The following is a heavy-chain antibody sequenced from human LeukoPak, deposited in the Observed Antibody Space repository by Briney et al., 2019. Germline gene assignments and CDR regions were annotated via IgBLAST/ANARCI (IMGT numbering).Heavy chain of an antibody. V-gene: IGHV3-30*18. CDR1: GFTFSSYG. J-gene: IGHJ3*02. CDR2: ISYDGSNK. D-gene: IGHD3-3*02. Sequence: GGSLRLSCAASGFTFSSYGMHWVRQAPGKGLEWVAVISYDGSNKYYADSVKGRLTISRDNSKNTLYLQMNSLRAEDTAVYYCAKDLRRAVLGGKPDAFDIWGQGTMVTVSS. CDR3: AKDLRRAVLGGKPDAFDI.